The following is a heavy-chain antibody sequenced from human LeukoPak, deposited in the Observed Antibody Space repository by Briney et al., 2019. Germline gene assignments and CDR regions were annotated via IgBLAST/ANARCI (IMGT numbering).Heavy chain of an antibody. V-gene: IGHV3-21*01. CDR3: ARGSNNWYSGY. J-gene: IGHJ4*02. CDR1: GFTFSSYS. CDR2: IGSSSNSM. Sequence: PGGSLRLSCAASGFTFSSYSMNWVRQAPGKGLEWVSSIGSSSNSMNYADSVKGRFTISRDNAKNSLYLQMNSLRAEDTAVYYCARGSNNWYSGYWGQGTLVTVSS. D-gene: IGHD1-20*01.